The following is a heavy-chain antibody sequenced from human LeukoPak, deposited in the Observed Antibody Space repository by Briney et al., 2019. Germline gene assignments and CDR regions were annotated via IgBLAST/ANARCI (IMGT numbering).Heavy chain of an antibody. J-gene: IGHJ4*01. CDR3: AKDNDFWSGYHFDY. CDR2: ISGSGGST. CDR1: GFTFSSHA. V-gene: IGHV3-23*01. Sequence: GGSLRLSCAASGFTFSSHAMSWVRQAPGKGLEWVSAISGSGGSTYYADSVKGRFTISRDNSKNTLYLQMNSLRAEDTAVYYCAKDNDFWSGYHFDYWGQGTLVTVSS. D-gene: IGHD3-3*01.